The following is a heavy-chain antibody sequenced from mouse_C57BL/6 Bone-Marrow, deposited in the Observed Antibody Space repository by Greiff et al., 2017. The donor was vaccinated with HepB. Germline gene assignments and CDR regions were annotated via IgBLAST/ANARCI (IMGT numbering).Heavy chain of an antibody. Sequence: QVQLQQSGAELARPGASVKMSCKASGYTFTSYTMHWVKQRPGQRLEWIGYINPSSGYTKYNQKFKDKATLTADKSSSTAYMPLSSLTSEDSAVYYCHYYGSSYAYFDVWGTGTTVTVTS. V-gene: IGHV1-4*01. CDR3: HYYGSSYAYFDV. J-gene: IGHJ1*03. D-gene: IGHD1-1*01. CDR2: INPSSGYT. CDR1: GYTFTSYT.